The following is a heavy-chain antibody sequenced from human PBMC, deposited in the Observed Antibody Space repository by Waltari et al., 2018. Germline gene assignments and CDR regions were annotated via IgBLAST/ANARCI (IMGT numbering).Heavy chain of an antibody. Sequence: EVQLLESGGGLVQPGGSLRLSCAASGFTFSSYAMSWVRQAPGKGLEWVSAISGSGGSKYYADSVKGRFTISRDKSKNTLYLQMNSLRAEDTAGYYCAKDPPYYDFWSGYVGFDPWGQGTLVTVSS. CDR1: GFTFSSYA. D-gene: IGHD3-3*01. V-gene: IGHV3-23*01. CDR3: AKDPPYYDFWSGYVGFDP. J-gene: IGHJ5*02. CDR2: ISGSGGSK.